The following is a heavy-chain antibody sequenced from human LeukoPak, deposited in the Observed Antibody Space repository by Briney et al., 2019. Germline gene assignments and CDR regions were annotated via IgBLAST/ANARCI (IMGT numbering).Heavy chain of an antibody. CDR1: GGPISSCTYY. CDR2: IYYSGST. Sequence: SQTLSLTCTVSGGPISSCTYYWGWIRQPPGKGLEWIGSIYYSGSTYYSPSLKSRVTISVATSKKQFSLRLSSVTAADTAVYYGGRLHQQQLLVWGQGTMVTVSS. J-gene: IGHJ3*01. D-gene: IGHD6-13*01. CDR3: GRLHQQQLLV. V-gene: IGHV4-39*01.